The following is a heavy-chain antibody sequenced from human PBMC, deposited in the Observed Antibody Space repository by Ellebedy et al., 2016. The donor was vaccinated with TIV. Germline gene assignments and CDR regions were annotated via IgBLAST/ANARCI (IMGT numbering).Heavy chain of an antibody. CDR3: QAFDSSGSYFQDF. V-gene: IGHV3-49*03. CDR2: MRSQVAGGTT. CDR1: GFIFGDYA. D-gene: IGHD3-22*01. J-gene: IGHJ4*02. Sequence: GGSLRLSXTASGFIFGDYAMNWCRQAPGKGLEWVGFMRSQVAGGTTEYAASVKGRFVLSRDDSKGIAYLQMNSLKTEDTALYFCQAFDSSGSYFQDFWGQGALVSVSS.